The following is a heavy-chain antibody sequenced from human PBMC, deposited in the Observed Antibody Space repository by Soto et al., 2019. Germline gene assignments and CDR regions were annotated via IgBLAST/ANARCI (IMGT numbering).Heavy chain of an antibody. CDR1: GYTFTSYD. CDR3: ARVPMTTVTPYYFDY. J-gene: IGHJ4*02. Sequence: VSCKASGYTFTSYDINWVRQATGQGLEWMGWMNPNSGNTGYAQKFQGRVTMTRNTSISTAYMELSSLRSEDTAVYYCARVPMTTVTPYYFDYWGQGTLVTVSS. CDR2: MNPNSGNT. D-gene: IGHD4-4*01. V-gene: IGHV1-8*01.